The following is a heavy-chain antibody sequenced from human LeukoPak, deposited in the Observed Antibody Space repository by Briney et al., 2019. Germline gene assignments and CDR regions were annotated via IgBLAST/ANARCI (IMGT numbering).Heavy chain of an antibody. V-gene: IGHV1-2*02. D-gene: IGHD3-22*01. CDR2: INPNSGGT. Sequence: ASVKVSCKASGYTSTGYYMHWVRQAPGQGLEWMGWINPNSGGTNYAQKFQGRVTMTRDTSISTAYMELSRLRSDDTAVYYCARDPIGYDSSGYLNWFDPWGQGTLVTVSS. CDR3: ARDPIGYDSSGYLNWFDP. J-gene: IGHJ5*02. CDR1: GYTSTGYY.